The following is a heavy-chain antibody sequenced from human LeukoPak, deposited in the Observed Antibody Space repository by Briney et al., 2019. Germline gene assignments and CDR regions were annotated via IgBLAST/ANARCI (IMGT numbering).Heavy chain of an antibody. V-gene: IGHV3-30*04. D-gene: IGHD3-10*01. CDR2: ISYDGSNK. J-gene: IGHJ4*02. Sequence: XRLSCAASGFTFSSYAMHWVRQAPGKGLEWVAVISYDGSNKYYADSVKGRFTISRDNSKNTLYLQMNSLRAEDTAVYYCAGEWSGGYQPTDYWGQGTLVTVSS. CDR1: GFTFSSYA. CDR3: AGEWSGGYQPTDY.